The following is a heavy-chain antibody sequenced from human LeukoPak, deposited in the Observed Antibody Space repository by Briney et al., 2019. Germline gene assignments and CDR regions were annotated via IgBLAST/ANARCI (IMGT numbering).Heavy chain of an antibody. CDR1: GFTFSSYE. J-gene: IGHJ4*02. Sequence: PGGSLRLSCAASGFTFSSYEMNWVRQAPGKGLEWVSYISSSGSTIYYADSVKGRFTISRDNAKNSLYLQMNSVRAEDTAVYYCARDESGWFGELLPPAGDYWGQGTLVTVSS. CDR3: ARDESGWFGELLPPAGDY. CDR2: ISSSGSTI. D-gene: IGHD3-10*01. V-gene: IGHV3-48*03.